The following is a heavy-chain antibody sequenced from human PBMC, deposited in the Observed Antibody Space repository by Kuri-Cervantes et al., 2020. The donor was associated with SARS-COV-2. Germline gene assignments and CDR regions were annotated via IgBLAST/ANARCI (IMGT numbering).Heavy chain of an antibody. CDR1: GFAFSSFV. Sequence: GESLKISCAASGFAFSSFVMNWVRQAPGKGLEWVSGIRSNGSSTYYANSVKGRFTISRDNSKSILYLQMNSLRADDTAVYYCARVYYYYGMDVWGQGTTVTVSS. J-gene: IGHJ6*02. CDR2: IRSNGSST. V-gene: IGHV3-23*01. CDR3: ARVYYYYGMDV.